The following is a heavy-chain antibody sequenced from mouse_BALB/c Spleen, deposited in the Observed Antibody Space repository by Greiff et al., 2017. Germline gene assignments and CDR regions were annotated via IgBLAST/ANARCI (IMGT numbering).Heavy chain of an antibody. J-gene: IGHJ4*01. CDR3: ARLITTEGMDY. V-gene: IGHV5-12-1*01. CDR1: GFAFSSYD. Sequence: EVKLVESGGGLVKPGGSLKLSCAASGFAFSSYDMSWVRQTPEKRLEWVAYISSGGGSTYYPDTVKGRFTISRDNAKNTLYLQMSSLKSEDTAMYYCARLITTEGMDYWGQGTSVTVSS. D-gene: IGHD1-2*01. CDR2: ISSGGGST.